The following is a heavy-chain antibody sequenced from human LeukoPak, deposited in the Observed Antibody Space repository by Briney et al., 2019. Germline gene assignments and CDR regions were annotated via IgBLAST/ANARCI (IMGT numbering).Heavy chain of an antibody. Sequence: ASVKVSCKASGYTFTSYYMHWVRQAPGQGLEWMGWINPNSGGTNYAQKFQGRVTMTRDTSISTAYMELSRLRSDDTAVYYCARDLGVIGYFQHWGQGTLVTVSS. CDR2: INPNSGGT. CDR3: ARDLGVIGYFQH. J-gene: IGHJ1*01. V-gene: IGHV1-2*02. D-gene: IGHD2/OR15-2a*01. CDR1: GYTFTSYY.